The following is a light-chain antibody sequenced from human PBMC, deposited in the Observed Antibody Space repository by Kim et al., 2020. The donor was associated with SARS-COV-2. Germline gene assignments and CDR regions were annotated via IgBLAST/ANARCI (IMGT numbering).Light chain of an antibody. Sequence: QSVLTQPPSASAALGQKVTISCSGRSSNIGNTYGSRYQQPPGTAPKLIIYDNNKRPTGIPDRFSGSKSGTSATLGITGLQTGDEADYYCGTWNNSLGGYVFGTGTKVTVL. J-gene: IGLJ1*01. V-gene: IGLV1-51*01. CDR1: SSNIGNTY. CDR2: DNN. CDR3: GTWNNSLGGYV.